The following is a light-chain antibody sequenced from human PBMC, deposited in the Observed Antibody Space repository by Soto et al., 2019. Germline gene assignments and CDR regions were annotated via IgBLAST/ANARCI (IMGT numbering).Light chain of an antibody. V-gene: IGKV2-30*01. CDR2: RVS. CDR1: QSLVYTDGNTY. J-gene: IGKJ4*01. Sequence: DVVMTQSPLSLPVTLGQPASISCRSSQSLVYTDGNTYLSWFQQRPGQSPRRLIYRVSNRDSGVPDRFSGSGAGTDFTLKISRVEAEDVGVYYCMQGTHLPLTFVGGTKVDIK. CDR3: MQGTHLPLT.